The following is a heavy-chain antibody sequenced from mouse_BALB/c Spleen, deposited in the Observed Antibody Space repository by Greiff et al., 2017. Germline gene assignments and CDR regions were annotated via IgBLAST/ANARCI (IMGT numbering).Heavy chain of an antibody. Sequence: VQLQQSGAELVKPGASVKLSCKASGYTFTSYYMYWVKQRPGQGLEWIGEINPSNGGTNFNEKFKSKATLTVDKSSSTAYMQLSSLTSEDSAVYYCTRDGYQYYYAMDYWGQGTSVTVSS. CDR3: TRDGYQYYYAMDY. J-gene: IGHJ4*01. D-gene: IGHD2-3*01. V-gene: IGHV1S81*02. CDR2: INPSNGGT. CDR1: GYTFTSYY.